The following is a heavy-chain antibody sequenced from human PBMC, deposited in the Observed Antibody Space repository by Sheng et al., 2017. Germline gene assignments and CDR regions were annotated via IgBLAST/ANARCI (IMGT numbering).Heavy chain of an antibody. CDR3: TTDKYDFWSGYHIGNWFDP. CDR1: GFTFSNAW. J-gene: IGHJ5*02. Sequence: EVQLVESGGGLVKPGGSLRLSCAASGFTFSNAWMSWVRQAPGKGLEWVGRIKSKTDGGTTDYAAPVKGRFTISRDDSKNTLYLQMNSLKTEGTAVYYCTTDKYDFWSGYHIGNWFDPWGQGTLVTVSS. D-gene: IGHD3-3*01. V-gene: IGHV3-15*01. CDR2: IKSKTDGGTT.